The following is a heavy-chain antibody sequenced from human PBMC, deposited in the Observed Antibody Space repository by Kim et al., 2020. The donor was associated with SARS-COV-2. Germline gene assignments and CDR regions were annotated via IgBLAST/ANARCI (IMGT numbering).Heavy chain of an antibody. CDR3: EKAGTLGSGWRIYYFDY. D-gene: IGHD6-25*01. V-gene: IGHV3-74*01. CDR2: IKSDGSST. Sequence: GGSLRLSCAASGFTFSSYWMHWVRQAPGKGLVWVSRIKSDGSSTCYADSVKGRFTISRDNAKNTLYLQMNSLRAEDTAVYYCEKAGTLGSGWRIYYFDYWGQGTLVTLSS. J-gene: IGHJ4*02. CDR1: GFTFSSYW.